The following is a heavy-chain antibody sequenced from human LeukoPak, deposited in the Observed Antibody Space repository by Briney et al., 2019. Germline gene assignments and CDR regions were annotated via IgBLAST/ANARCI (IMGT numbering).Heavy chain of an antibody. CDR2: VSYSGST. Sequence: PSETLSLTCTVSGGSISSSSYYWGWIRQPPGKGLEWIGSVSYSGSTYSNPSLRSRVIISVDTSQNQFSLRLISVTAADTAMYYCARSRVRGSVYHEWFDSWGQGTLVTVSS. D-gene: IGHD5/OR15-5a*01. V-gene: IGHV4-39*07. J-gene: IGHJ5*01. CDR1: GGSISSSSYY. CDR3: ARSRVRGSVYHEWFDS.